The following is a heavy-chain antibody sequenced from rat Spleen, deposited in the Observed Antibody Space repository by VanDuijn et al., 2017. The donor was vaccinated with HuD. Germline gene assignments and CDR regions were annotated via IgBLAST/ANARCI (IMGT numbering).Heavy chain of an antibody. CDR2: MWSSGSA. V-gene: IGHV2-45*01. Sequence: QVQLKESGPGLVQPSETLSLTCTVSGFSLTSYNVHWVRQPPGKGLEWMGVMWSSGSADYNSALKSRLSISRDTSKSQVFLKVNSLKTEDTGIYYCTRNYAYYYDGSYHGGFDYWGQGVMVTVSS. J-gene: IGHJ2*01. CDR3: TRNYAYYYDGSYHGGFDY. D-gene: IGHD1-12*02. CDR1: GFSLTSYN.